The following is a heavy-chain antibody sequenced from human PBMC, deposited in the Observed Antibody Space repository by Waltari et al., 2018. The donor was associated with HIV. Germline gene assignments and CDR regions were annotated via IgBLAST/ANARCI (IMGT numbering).Heavy chain of an antibody. CDR2: IRYDGSKK. CDR3: ATNIVVAATGTFDY. J-gene: IGHJ4*02. V-gene: IGHV3-30*02. CDR1: GFTFSTYG. Sequence: QVQLVESGVGVVQPGGSLRLSFAASGFTFSTYGMHWVRQAPGKGLEWVTFIRYDGSKKHYADSVKGRFTISRDNSDNTLYLEMNSLRTEDTAVYYCATNIVVAATGTFDYWGQGTRVIVTA. D-gene: IGHD2-15*01.